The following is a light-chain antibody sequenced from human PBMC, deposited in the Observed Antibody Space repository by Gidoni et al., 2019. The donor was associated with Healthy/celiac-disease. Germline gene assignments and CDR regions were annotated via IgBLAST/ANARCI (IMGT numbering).Light chain of an antibody. Sequence: IQITQSPSSLSASVGDRVTITCRASQGISKSLAWYQQKPGKVPKLLIYAASTLQSGVPSRFSGSGSGTEFTLTISSLQPEDVATYYCQKYNSATRTFGQGTKVEIK. CDR2: AAS. V-gene: IGKV1-27*01. CDR1: QGISKS. J-gene: IGKJ1*01. CDR3: QKYNSATRT.